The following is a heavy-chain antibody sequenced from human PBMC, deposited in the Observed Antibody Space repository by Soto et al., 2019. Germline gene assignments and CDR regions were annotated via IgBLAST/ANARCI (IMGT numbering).Heavy chain of an antibody. CDR2: IFYSGST. CDR3: ARQPTTGDTDLWFDP. Sequence: QLQLLESGPGLVKASETLSLTCSVSGGSISTSRSYWAWIRQPPGKGLEWLANIFYSGSTFYNPSPASRVSVSADTSKNEFSLKLRSVTAADTAVYYCARQPTTGDTDLWFDPWGQGTRVTVSS. V-gene: IGHV4-39*01. J-gene: IGHJ5*02. CDR1: GGSISTSRSY. D-gene: IGHD2-21*01.